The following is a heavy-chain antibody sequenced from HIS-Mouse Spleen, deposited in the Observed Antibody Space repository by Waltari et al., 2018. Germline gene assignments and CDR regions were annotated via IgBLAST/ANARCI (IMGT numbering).Heavy chain of an antibody. CDR2: INYSGST. Sequence: QLQLQESGPGLVKPSETLSLTCTVSGGSISSSSYYWGWIRQPPGKGLEWIGSINYSGSTYYHPSLKGRVTISVDTSKNQFSLKLSSVTAADTAVYYCAREIPYSSSWYDWYFDLWGRGTLVTVSS. D-gene: IGHD6-13*01. V-gene: IGHV4-39*07. CDR1: GGSISSSSYY. J-gene: IGHJ2*01. CDR3: AREIPYSSSWYDWYFDL.